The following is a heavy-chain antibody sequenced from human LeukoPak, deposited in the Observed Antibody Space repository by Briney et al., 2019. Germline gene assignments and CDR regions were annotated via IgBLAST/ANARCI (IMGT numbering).Heavy chain of an antibody. CDR2: INPSGGST. V-gene: IGHV1-46*01. CDR3: ARGLSGVTRSSSYYYYGMDV. CDR1: GYTFTSYY. J-gene: IGHJ6*02. Sequence: ASVKVSCKASGYTFTSYYMHWVRQAPGQGLEWMGIINPSGGSTSYAQKFQGRVTMTRDTSTSTAYMELSSLRSEDTAVYYCARGLSGVTRSSSYYYYGMDVWGQGTTVTVSS. D-gene: IGHD4-17*01.